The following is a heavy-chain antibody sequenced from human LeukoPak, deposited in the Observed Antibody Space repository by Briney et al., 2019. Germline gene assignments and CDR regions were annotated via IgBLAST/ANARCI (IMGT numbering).Heavy chain of an antibody. CDR3: AKAWWSTSSGGDSFGI. Sequence: PGGSLRLSCAASGFTLSNSAMSWVRQAQGKGLEGVSGFSGPGKTYYADSVKGRFTISRDTSKSTLYLQINSLRAEDTAVYYCAKAWWSTSSGGDSFGIWGQGTMVTVSS. J-gene: IGHJ3*02. D-gene: IGHD6-6*01. CDR1: GFTLSNSA. V-gene: IGHV3-23*01. CDR2: FSGPGKT.